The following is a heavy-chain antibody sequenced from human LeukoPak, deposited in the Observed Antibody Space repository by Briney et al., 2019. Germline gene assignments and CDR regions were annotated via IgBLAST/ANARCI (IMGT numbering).Heavy chain of an antibody. CDR1: GGSFSGYY. Sequence: SETLSLTCAVYGGSFSGYYWSWIRQPPGKGLEWIGEINHSGSTNYSPPLKSRVTISVDTSKNQFSLKLSSVTAADTAVYYCARGPRYSKFDYWGQGTLVTVSS. J-gene: IGHJ4*02. CDR2: INHSGST. V-gene: IGHV4-34*01. D-gene: IGHD5-18*01. CDR3: ARGPRYSKFDY.